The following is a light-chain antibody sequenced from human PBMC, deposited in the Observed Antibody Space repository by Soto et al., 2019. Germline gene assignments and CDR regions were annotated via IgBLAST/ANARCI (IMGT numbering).Light chain of an antibody. Sequence: EILMTQSPATLSVSPGERATLSCRASQSVSGNLAWYQQKPGQTPRLLIYGASTRATGIPARFSGSGSGTEFTLTISSLQSEDFAIYYCQQYNNWPPITFGQGTRMEIK. CDR3: QQYNNWPPIT. CDR2: GAS. CDR1: QSVSGN. V-gene: IGKV3-15*01. J-gene: IGKJ5*01.